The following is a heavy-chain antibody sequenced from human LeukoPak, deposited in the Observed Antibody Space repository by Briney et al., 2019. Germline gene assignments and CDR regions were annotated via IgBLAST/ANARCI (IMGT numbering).Heavy chain of an antibody. CDR3: AKNIGGLDY. Sequence: GRSLRLSCAASGFTFSSYAMHWVRQAPGKGLEWVAVISYDGSNKYYADSVKGRFTISRDNSRNTLYLQMNSLRGEDTAVYYCAKNIGGLDYWGQGTPVTVSS. J-gene: IGHJ4*02. D-gene: IGHD3-10*01. V-gene: IGHV3-30*04. CDR1: GFTFSSYA. CDR2: ISYDGSNK.